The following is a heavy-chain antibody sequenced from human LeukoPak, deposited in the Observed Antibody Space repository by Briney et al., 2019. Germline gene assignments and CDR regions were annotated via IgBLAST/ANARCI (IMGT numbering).Heavy chain of an antibody. J-gene: IGHJ3*02. CDR2: ISGSGGST. D-gene: IGHD3-22*01. CDR3: AKDTYYYDSSGSRHDAFDI. CDR1: GFTFSSYA. Sequence: GGSLRLSCAASGFTFSSYAMSWVRQAPGKGLEWVSAISGSGGSTYYADSVKGRFTISRDNSKNTLYLQMNSLRAGDTAVYYCAKDTYYYDSSGSRHDAFDIWGQGTMVTVSS. V-gene: IGHV3-23*01.